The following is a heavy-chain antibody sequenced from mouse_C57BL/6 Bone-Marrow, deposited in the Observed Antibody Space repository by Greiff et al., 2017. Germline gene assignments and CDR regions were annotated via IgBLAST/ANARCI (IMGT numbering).Heavy chain of an antibody. Sequence: EVQLQESGPELVKPGASVKISCKASGYSFTGYYMNWVKQSPEKSLEWIGEINPSTGGTTYNQKFKAKATLTVDKSSSTAYMQLKSLTSEDSAVYYCARRASMDYWGQGTSVTVSS. J-gene: IGHJ4*01. CDR3: ARRASMDY. D-gene: IGHD6-1*01. V-gene: IGHV1-42*01. CDR2: INPSTGGT. CDR1: GYSFTGYY.